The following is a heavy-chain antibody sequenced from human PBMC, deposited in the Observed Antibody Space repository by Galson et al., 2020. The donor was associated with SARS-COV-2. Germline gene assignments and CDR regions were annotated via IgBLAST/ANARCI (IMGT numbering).Heavy chain of an antibody. J-gene: IGHJ4*02. Sequence: SETLSLTCAVSGGSISSSNWWSWVRQPPGKGLEWIGEIYHSGSTNYNPSLKSRVTISVDTSKNQFSLKLSSVTAADTAVYYCATSGYSGYVGYWGQGTLVTVSS. CDR3: ATSGYSGYVGY. CDR2: IYHSGST. CDR1: GGSISSSNW. D-gene: IGHD5-12*01. V-gene: IGHV4-4*02.